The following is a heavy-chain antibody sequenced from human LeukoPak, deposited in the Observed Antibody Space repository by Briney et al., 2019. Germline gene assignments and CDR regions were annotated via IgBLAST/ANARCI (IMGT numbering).Heavy chain of an antibody. Sequence: GVLRLSCTASGFTFSSYAMSWVRQAPGKGLEWVSIISGSGYSTYYADSVKGRFTISRDNSKNTLYLQMNSLRAEDTAVYYCAKVLGMYGSSGYAWYFDYWGQGTLVNVSS. J-gene: IGHJ4*02. CDR3: AKVLGMYGSSGYAWYFDY. V-gene: IGHV3-23*01. CDR1: GFTFSSYA. CDR2: ISGSGYST. D-gene: IGHD6-25*01.